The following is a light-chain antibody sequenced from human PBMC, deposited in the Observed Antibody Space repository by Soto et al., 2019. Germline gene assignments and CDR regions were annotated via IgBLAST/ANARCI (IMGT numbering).Light chain of an antibody. V-gene: IGKV1-5*03. CDR2: KAS. CDR3: QHYNSFTWT. CDR1: QSISSY. J-gene: IGKJ1*01. Sequence: DIQMTQSPSSLSASVGDRVTITFRASQSISSYLNWYQQKPGKAPKLLIYKASSLESGVPSRFSGSGSGTDFNLTINRLQTDDFATYYCQHYNSFTWTFGQGTKVDIK.